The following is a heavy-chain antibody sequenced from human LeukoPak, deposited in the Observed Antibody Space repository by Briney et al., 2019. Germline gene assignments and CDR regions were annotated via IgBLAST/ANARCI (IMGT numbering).Heavy chain of an antibody. V-gene: IGHV1-2*06. CDR1: GYTFTGYY. CDR3: ARARVVGVNRFDP. CDR2: INPNSGGT. D-gene: IGHD1-26*01. Sequence: ASVKVSCKASGYTFTGYYMHWVRQAPGQGLEWMGRINPNSGGTNYAQKFQGRVTMTRDTSISTAYMELSRLRSDDTAVYYCARARVVGVNRFDPWGQGTLVTVSS. J-gene: IGHJ5*02.